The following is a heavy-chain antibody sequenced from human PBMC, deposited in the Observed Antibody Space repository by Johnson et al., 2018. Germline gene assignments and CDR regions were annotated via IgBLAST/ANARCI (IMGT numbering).Heavy chain of an antibody. CDR3: ARDSLEYTVQDGFDI. Sequence: VQLVQSGGGLVQPGRSXRLSCTASGFTFGYYAMSWSRQAPGKGLEWVGFIKSKAYGGTTDYATSVKGRFTISRDDSKSIAYLQMNSLKTEETAVYYCARDSLEYTVQDGFDIWGQGTLVTVSS. CDR1: GFTFGYYA. CDR2: IKSKAYGGTT. V-gene: IGHV3-49*03. J-gene: IGHJ3*02. D-gene: IGHD3-3*01.